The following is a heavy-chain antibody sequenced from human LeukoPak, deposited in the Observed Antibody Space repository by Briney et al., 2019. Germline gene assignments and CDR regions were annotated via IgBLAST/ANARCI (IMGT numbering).Heavy chain of an antibody. D-gene: IGHD3-10*01. CDR2: IKQDGSEK. CDR1: GFTFSSYW. J-gene: IGHJ4*02. Sequence: PGGSLRLSCAASGFTFSSYWMSWVRQAPGKGLEWVANIKQDGSEKYYVDSVKGRFTISRDNAKNSLYLQMNSLRAEDTAVYYCAKDVSMVRDMRGYFDYWGQGTLVTVSS. V-gene: IGHV3-7*03. CDR3: AKDVSMVRDMRGYFDY.